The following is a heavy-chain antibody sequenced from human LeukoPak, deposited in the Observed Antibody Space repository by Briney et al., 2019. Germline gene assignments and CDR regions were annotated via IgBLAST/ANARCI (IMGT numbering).Heavy chain of an antibody. CDR1: GFTFSSYA. Sequence: GGSLRLSCAASGFTFSSYAMGWVRQAPGKGLEWGSAISGSGGSTYYADSVKGRFTISRDNSKNTLYLQMNSLRAEVTAVYYCAKVSIVVVPAATNFDYWGQGTLVTVSS. J-gene: IGHJ4*02. CDR2: ISGSGGST. V-gene: IGHV3-23*01. CDR3: AKVSIVVVPAATNFDY. D-gene: IGHD2-2*01.